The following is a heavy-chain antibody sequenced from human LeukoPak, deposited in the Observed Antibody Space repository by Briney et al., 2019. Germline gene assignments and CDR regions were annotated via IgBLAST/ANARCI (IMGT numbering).Heavy chain of an antibody. D-gene: IGHD5-24*01. J-gene: IGHJ4*02. CDR2: MNPKTGNT. V-gene: IGHV1-8*01. CDR3: ARGRISRDGYNCYFDY. CDR1: GYTFSNFD. Sequence: GASVKVSCKASGYTFSNFDINWVRQATGQGLEWMGWMNPKTGNTGSAQKLQGRVTITRNTSISTAYMELSSLRSEDTAVYYCARGRISRDGYNCYFDYWGQGTLVTVSS.